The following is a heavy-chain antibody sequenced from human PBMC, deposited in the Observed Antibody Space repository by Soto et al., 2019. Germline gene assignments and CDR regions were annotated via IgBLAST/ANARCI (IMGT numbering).Heavy chain of an antibody. J-gene: IGHJ4*02. CDR3: ARDSDYGDYGY. CDR2: ISAYNGNT. D-gene: IGHD4-17*01. CDR1: GYTFSTYG. V-gene: IGHV1-18*01. Sequence: QVHLEQSGAEVKKPGASVRVSCKTSGYTFSTYGISWLRQVPGQGLELMGWISAYNGNTNYAQKLQGRFTMTTDASTNTAYLELRTLRSDDTVVYYCARDSDYGDYGYWGQGTLVTVSS.